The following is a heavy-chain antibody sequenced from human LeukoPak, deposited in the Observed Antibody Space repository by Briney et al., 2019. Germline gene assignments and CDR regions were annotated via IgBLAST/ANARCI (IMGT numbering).Heavy chain of an antibody. Sequence: GGSLRLSCAASGFIFRNYAMSWVRQAPGKGLEWVSAITGSGDTTYYADSVKGRFTIPRDNSKNTLYLQMNSLRAEDTAVYYCARNYGSGRGDYFDYWGQGTLVTVSS. V-gene: IGHV3-23*01. CDR1: GFIFRNYA. CDR2: ITGSGDTT. D-gene: IGHD3-10*01. CDR3: ARNYGSGRGDYFDY. J-gene: IGHJ4*02.